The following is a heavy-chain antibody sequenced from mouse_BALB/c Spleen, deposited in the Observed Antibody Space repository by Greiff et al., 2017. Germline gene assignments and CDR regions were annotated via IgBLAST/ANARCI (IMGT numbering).Heavy chain of an antibody. V-gene: IGHV6-6*02. CDR1: GFTFSNYW. CDR2: IRLKSNNYAT. CDR3: TFEGSLDY. J-gene: IGHJ2*01. D-gene: IGHD1-1*02. Sequence: EVKLQESGGGLVQPGGSMKLSCVASGFTFSNYWMNWVRQSPEKGLEWVAEIRLKSNNYATHYAESVKGRFTISRDDSKSSVYLQMNNLRAEDTGIYYCTFEGSLDYWGQGTTLTVSS.